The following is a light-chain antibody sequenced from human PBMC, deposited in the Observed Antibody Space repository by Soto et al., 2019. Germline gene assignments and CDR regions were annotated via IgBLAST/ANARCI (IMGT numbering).Light chain of an antibody. CDR1: QSVSSSY. CDR2: GAS. V-gene: IGKV3-20*01. Sequence: EIVLTQSPGTLSLSPGERATLSCRASQSVSSSYLAWYQQKPGQAPRLLIYGASSRATGIPDRFSGSRSGTDFPLTISRLEPEDFAVYYCHQYGSSPRHTFGQGTKLEI. J-gene: IGKJ2*01. CDR3: HQYGSSPRHT.